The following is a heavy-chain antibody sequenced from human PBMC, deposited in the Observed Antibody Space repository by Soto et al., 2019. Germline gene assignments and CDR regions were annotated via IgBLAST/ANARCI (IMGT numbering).Heavy chain of an antibody. Sequence: PGGSLRLSCAASGFTFSYYYMSWIRQAPGKGLEWISYISSSGNTVYYADSVEGRFTISRDNAQNSLYLQMNNLRAEDTAVYYCARDSRVYYGSGSSVDGWGQGTLVTVPQ. CDR1: GFTFSYYY. D-gene: IGHD3-10*01. CDR2: ISSSGNTV. V-gene: IGHV3-11*01. J-gene: IGHJ4*02. CDR3: ARDSRVYYGSGSSVDG.